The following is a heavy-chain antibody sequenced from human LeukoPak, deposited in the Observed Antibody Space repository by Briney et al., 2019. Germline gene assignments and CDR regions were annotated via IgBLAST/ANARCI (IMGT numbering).Heavy chain of an antibody. Sequence: ASVKVSCKASGYTFTGYYMHWVRQAPGQGLEWMGWINPNSGGTNYAQKFQGRVTMTRDTSISTAYMELSRLRSGDTAVYYCASPLNYDFWSGNTFDYWGQGTLVTVSS. CDR1: GYTFTGYY. CDR3: ASPLNYDFWSGNTFDY. V-gene: IGHV1-2*02. CDR2: INPNSGGT. D-gene: IGHD3-3*01. J-gene: IGHJ4*02.